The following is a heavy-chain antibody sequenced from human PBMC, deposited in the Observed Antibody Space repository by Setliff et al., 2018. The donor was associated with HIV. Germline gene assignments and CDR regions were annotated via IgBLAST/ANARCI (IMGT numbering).Heavy chain of an antibody. V-gene: IGHV4-59*12. D-gene: IGHD3-22*01. Sequence: SETLSLTCTVSGVSIGNFYWSWVRQSPGRGLEWIGFIFFTGTTNYNPSLKSRVTISVDTSKNQFSPNLTSVTAADTAVYFCARESPGSDYYSNAFDIWGQGTMVTVSS. J-gene: IGHJ3*02. CDR2: IFFTGTT. CDR1: GVSIGNFY. CDR3: ARESPGSDYYSNAFDI.